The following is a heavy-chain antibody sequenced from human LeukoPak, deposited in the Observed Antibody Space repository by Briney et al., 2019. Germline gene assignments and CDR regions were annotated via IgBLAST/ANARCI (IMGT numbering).Heavy chain of an antibody. CDR1: GFTFSSYS. Sequence: AGGSLRLSCAASGFTFSSYSMNWVRQASGKGLEWVGRIRSKANSYATAYAASVKGRFTISRDDSKNTAYLQMNSLKTEDTAVYYCTRQVVDTAMVYGYWGQGTLVTVSS. CDR3: TRQVVDTAMVYGY. J-gene: IGHJ4*02. CDR2: IRSKANSYAT. V-gene: IGHV3-73*01. D-gene: IGHD5-18*01.